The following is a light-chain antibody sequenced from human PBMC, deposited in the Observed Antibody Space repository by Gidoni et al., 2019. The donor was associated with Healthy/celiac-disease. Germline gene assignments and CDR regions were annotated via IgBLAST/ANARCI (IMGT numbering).Light chain of an antibody. CDR1: SSHIGSNT. V-gene: IGLV1-44*01. J-gene: IGLJ3*02. Sequence: QSVLPQPPSASGTPGQRVTISCSGSSSHIGSNTVNWYQQLPGTAPKLLIYSNNQRPSGVPDRFSGSKSGTSASLAISGLQSEDEADYYCAAWDDSLNGPGVFGGGTKLTVL. CDR3: AAWDDSLNGPGV. CDR2: SNN.